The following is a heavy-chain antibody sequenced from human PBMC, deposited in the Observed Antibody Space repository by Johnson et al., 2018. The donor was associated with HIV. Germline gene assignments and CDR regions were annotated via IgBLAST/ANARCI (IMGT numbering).Heavy chain of an antibody. V-gene: IGHV3-30*04. CDR3: ARVGDWGSFVM. Sequence: QVQLVESGGGVVQPGRSLRLSCAASGFTFSTYAMHWVRQAPGQGLEWVAVISYDGSNKYYADSVRGRFTISRDNSKNTLWLQMNSLRAEDTAVYYCARVGDWGSFVMWGQGTMVTVSS. D-gene: IGHD3-16*01. J-gene: IGHJ3*02. CDR1: GFTFSTYA. CDR2: ISYDGSNK.